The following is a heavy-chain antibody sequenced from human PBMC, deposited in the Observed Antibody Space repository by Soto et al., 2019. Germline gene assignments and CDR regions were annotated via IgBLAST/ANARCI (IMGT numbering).Heavy chain of an antibody. J-gene: IGHJ4*02. Sequence: SQIHRLSYGVSGGNIGNLGCCWSCLRQPPGKGLEWIGYIYHSGSTYYNPSLKSRVTISVDRSKNQFSLKLSSVTAADTAVYYCARSQTTVTSYDYWGQGTLVTVSS. CDR3: ARSQTTVTSYDY. CDR1: GGNIGNLGCC. D-gene: IGHD4-17*01. CDR2: IYHSGST. V-gene: IGHV4-30-2*01.